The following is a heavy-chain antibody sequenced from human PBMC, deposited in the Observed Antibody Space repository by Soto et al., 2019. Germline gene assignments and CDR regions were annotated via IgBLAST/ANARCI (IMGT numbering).Heavy chain of an antibody. CDR3: ARGSQKGYYYGMDV. CDR1: GFTFSSYD. V-gene: IGHV3-48*03. D-gene: IGHD2-15*01. Sequence: GGSLRLSCAASGFTFSSYDMNWVRQAPGKGLEWVSYISRSVSTIYYADSVKGRFTISRDNAKNSLYLQMNGLRAEDTAVYYCARGSQKGYYYGMDVWGQGTTGTVSS. CDR2: ISRSVSTI. J-gene: IGHJ6*02.